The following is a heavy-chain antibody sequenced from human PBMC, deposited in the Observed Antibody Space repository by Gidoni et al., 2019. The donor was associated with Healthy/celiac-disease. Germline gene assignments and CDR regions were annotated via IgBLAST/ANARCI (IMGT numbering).Heavy chain of an antibody. J-gene: IGHJ4*02. D-gene: IGHD3-9*01. CDR1: GFTFSSYA. CDR3: ARGGEGWLLYY. CDR2: ISYDGSNK. V-gene: IGHV3-30-3*01. Sequence: QVQLVESGGGVVQPGRSLRLSCAASGFTFSSYAMHWVRQAPGKGLEWVAVISYDGSNKYYADSVKGRFTISRDNSKNTLYLQMNSLRAEDTAVYYCARGGEGWLLYYWGQGTLVTVSS.